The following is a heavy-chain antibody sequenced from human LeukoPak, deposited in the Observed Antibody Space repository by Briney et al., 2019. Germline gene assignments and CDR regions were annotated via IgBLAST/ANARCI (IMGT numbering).Heavy chain of an antibody. CDR3: ARGDTIKDGYNYED. Sequence: PSETLSLTCTVSGGSISSYYWSWIRQPPGKGLEWIGYIYYSGSTNYNPSLKSRVTISVDTSKNQFSLKLSSVTAADMAVYYCARGDTIKDGYNYEDWGQGTLVTVSS. V-gene: IGHV4-59*01. J-gene: IGHJ4*02. CDR2: IYYSGST. D-gene: IGHD5-24*01. CDR1: GGSISSYY.